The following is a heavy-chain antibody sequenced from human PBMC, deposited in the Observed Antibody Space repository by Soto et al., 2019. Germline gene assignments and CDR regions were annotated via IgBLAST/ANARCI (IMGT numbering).Heavy chain of an antibody. J-gene: IGHJ6*03. V-gene: IGHV4-31*02. CDR3: AREGFHIFRYYYYYYMDV. D-gene: IGHD3-9*01. CDR2: IYYSGST. CDR1: GGSISSGGYY. Sequence: SETLSLTCTVSGGSISSGGYYWSWIRQHPGKGLEWIGYIYYSGSTYYNPSLKSRVTISVDTSKNQFSLKLSSVTAADTAVYYCAREGFHIFRYYYYYYMDVWGKGTTVTVSS.